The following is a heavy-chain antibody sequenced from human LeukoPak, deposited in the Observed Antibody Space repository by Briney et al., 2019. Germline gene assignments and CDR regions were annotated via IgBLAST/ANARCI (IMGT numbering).Heavy chain of an antibody. J-gene: IGHJ4*02. CDR3: AKAHYSNYYFDY. CDR2: VSWDGDST. CDR1: GFTFDEYT. V-gene: IGHV3-43*01. Sequence: GGSLRLSCVASGFTFDEYTMHWVRQAPGKGLEWLSVVSWDGDSTYYADSVKGRFTISRDNSKNSLYLQMNSLRTEDTALYYCAKAHYSNYYFDYWGQGTLVTVSS. D-gene: IGHD4-11*01.